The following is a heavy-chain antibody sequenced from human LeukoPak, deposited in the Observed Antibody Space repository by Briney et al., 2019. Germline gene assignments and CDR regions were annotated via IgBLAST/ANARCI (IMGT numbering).Heavy chain of an antibody. J-gene: IGHJ5*02. CDR1: GYTFTSCD. Sequence: ASVKVSCKASGYTFTSCDINWVRQATGQGLEWMGWMNPNSGNTGYAQKFQGRVTITRNTSISTAYMELSSLRSEDTAVYYCARGRGPAAKARFDPWGQGTLVTVSS. V-gene: IGHV1-8*03. CDR3: ARGRGPAAKARFDP. D-gene: IGHD2-2*01. CDR2: MNPNSGNT.